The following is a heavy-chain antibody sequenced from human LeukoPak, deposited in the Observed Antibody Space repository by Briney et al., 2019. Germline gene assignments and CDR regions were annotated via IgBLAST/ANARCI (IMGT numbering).Heavy chain of an antibody. D-gene: IGHD3-3*01. J-gene: IGHJ4*02. CDR2: IDPSGGST. CDR3: AREYDFWSGNYKEGFDY. V-gene: IGHV1-46*01. CDR1: GDTFTSYY. Sequence: GASVKVSCEASGDTFTSYYMHWVRQAPGQGLEWMGIIDPSGGSTTYAQKFQGRVTMTRDMSTSTVYMELSSLRSEDTAVYYCAREYDFWSGNYKEGFDYWGQGTLVTVSS.